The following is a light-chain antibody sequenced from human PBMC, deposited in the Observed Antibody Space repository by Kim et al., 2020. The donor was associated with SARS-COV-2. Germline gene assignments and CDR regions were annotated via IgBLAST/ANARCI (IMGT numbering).Light chain of an antibody. CDR3: QSYDTALSAVV. Sequence: RVSDSCSGSGSYHGAGFVVHWYQQLPGAAPKLLIYHNAHRPSGVPDRFSGSKSGTAASLAITGLLSEDEADYYCQSYDTALSAVVFGGGTKVTVL. CDR1: GSYHGAGFV. V-gene: IGLV1-40*01. J-gene: IGLJ2*01. CDR2: HNA.